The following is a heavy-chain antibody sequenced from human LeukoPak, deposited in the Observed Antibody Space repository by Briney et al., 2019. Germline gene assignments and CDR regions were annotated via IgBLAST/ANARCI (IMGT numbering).Heavy chain of an antibody. CDR1: GFTFSSYS. CDR2: ISSSSSYI. J-gene: IGHJ3*02. CDR3: ARERHYYDSSGYYGKAFDI. Sequence: PGGSLRLSCAASGFTFSSYSMNWVRQAPGKGLEWVSSISSSSSYIYYADSVKGRFTISRDNAKNSLYLQMNSLRAEDTAVYYCARERHYYDSSGYYGKAFDIWGQGTMVTVSS. V-gene: IGHV3-21*04. D-gene: IGHD3-22*01.